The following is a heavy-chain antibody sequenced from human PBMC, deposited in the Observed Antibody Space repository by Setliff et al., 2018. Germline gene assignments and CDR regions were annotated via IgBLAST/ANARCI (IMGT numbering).Heavy chain of an antibody. Sequence: PSETLSLSCAASGFTVSSNYMSWVRQAPGKGLEWVSVIYSGGSIGYADSVKGRFTISRDNAKNSLYLQMNSLRAEDTALYYCAKAAGYYDSSGYQYFQHWGQGTLVTVSS. CDR3: AKAAGYYDSSGYQYFQH. J-gene: IGHJ1*01. V-gene: IGHV3-53*05. CDR1: GFTVSSNY. CDR2: IYSGGSI. D-gene: IGHD3-22*01.